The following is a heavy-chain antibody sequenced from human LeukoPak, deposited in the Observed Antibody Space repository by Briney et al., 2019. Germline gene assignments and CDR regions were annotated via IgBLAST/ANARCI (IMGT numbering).Heavy chain of an antibody. V-gene: IGHV4-31*03. CDR1: GGSISSGGYY. CDR3: ARHQQVENYYGSDYGMDV. J-gene: IGHJ6*02. D-gene: IGHD3-10*01. CDR2: IYYSGST. Sequence: PSETLSLTCTVSGGSISSGGYYWSWIRQHPGKGLEWIGYIYYSGSTYYNPSLKSRVTISVDTSKNQFSLKLSSVTAADTAVYYCARHQQVENYYGSDYGMDVWGQGTTVTVSS.